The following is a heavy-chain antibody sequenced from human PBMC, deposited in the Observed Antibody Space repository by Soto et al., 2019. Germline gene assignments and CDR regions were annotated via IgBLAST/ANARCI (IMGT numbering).Heavy chain of an antibody. D-gene: IGHD6-13*01. CDR3: AREQGRATADGPLGNGLDV. CDR2: IWFDASHE. V-gene: IGHV3-33*01. Sequence: QVHLVESGGGVVQPGTSLRLSCAASGFSFSDYGMHWVRQAPGKGLEWLTIIWFDASHEYYADSVKGRFTISRDNSNNTLYLQLNSLTADDTAVYFCAREQGRATADGPLGNGLDVLGQGTAVTVSS. CDR1: GFSFSDYG. J-gene: IGHJ6*02.